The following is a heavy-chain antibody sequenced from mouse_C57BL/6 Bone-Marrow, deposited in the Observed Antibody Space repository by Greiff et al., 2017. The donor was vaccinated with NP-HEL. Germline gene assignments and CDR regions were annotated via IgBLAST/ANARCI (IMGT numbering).Heavy chain of an antibody. D-gene: IGHD1-3*01. CDR3: AREGDGSSFDY. CDR2: IDPSSGYT. V-gene: IGHV1-81*01. CDR1: GYTFTSYG. J-gene: IGHJ2*01. Sequence: QVQLQQSGAELVRPGASVKLSCKASGYTFTSYGMSWVKQRPGQGLEWIGEIDPSSGYTYYNQKFKGKATLTADKSSSTAYMQLRSLTSEDSAVYFCAREGDGSSFDYWGKGTTLTVSS.